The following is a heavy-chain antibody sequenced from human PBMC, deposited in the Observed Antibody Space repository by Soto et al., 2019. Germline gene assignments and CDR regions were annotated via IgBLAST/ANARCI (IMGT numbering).Heavy chain of an antibody. J-gene: IGHJ6*02. CDR1: GGSISSCGYY. Sequence: SETLSLTCTVSGGSISSCGYYWSWIRQHPGKGLEWIGYIYYSGSTYYNPSLKRRVTISVDTSKNQFSLKLSSVTAADTAVYYCARDQDFPNHSYYYGMDVWGQRTTVTVSS. CDR3: ARDQDFPNHSYYYGMDV. CDR2: IYYSGST. V-gene: IGHV4-31*03.